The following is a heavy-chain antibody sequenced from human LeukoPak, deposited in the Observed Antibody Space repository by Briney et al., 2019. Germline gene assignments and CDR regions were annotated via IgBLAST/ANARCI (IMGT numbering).Heavy chain of an antibody. Sequence: GESLKISCKGSGYTFTTYWIGWVRQMPGKGLEWMGIIYPGDSDTKYSPSFQGQITISADKSISTAYLQCNSLKASDTAMYYCARRLTTEETFDYWGQGTLVTVSA. CDR2: IYPGDSDT. CDR3: ARRLTTEETFDY. J-gene: IGHJ4*02. CDR1: GYTFTTYW. D-gene: IGHD1-1*01. V-gene: IGHV5-51*01.